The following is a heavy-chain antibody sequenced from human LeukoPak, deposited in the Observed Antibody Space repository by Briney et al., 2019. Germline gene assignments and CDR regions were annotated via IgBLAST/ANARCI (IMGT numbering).Heavy chain of an antibody. CDR1: GGTFSSYA. CDR3: ARSPDFPGIAVDNYFDY. CDR2: IIPIFGTA. J-gene: IGHJ4*02. D-gene: IGHD6-19*01. V-gene: IGHV1-69*13. Sequence: SVKASCKASGGTFSSYAISWVRQALGQGLEWMGGIIPIFGTANYAQKFQGRVTITADESTSTAYMELSSLRSEDTAVYYCARSPDFPGIAVDNYFDYWGQGTLVTVSS.